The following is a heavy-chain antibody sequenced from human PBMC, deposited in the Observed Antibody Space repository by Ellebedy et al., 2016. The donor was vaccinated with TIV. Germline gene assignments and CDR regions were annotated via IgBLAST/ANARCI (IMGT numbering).Heavy chain of an antibody. V-gene: IGHV1-46*01. J-gene: IGHJ6*03. CDR1: GYTFTSYH. CDR2: INPSGGST. Sequence: ASVKVSCKASGYTFTSYHMHWVRQAPGQGLEWMGIINPSGGSTTYAQKFQGRVTMTRDTSTSTVNMEVSSLRSADTAVYYWARDLYMDVWGKGTTVTVSS. CDR3: ARDLYMDV.